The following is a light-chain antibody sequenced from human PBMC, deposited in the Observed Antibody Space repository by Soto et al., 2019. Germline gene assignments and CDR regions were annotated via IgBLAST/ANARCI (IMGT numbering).Light chain of an antibody. CDR2: YDS. CDR1: NIGSTS. V-gene: IGLV3-21*04. CDR3: QVWDGSSVV. Sequence: SYELTQTSSVSVAPGRTARITCGGNNIGSTSVNWYQQKAGQAPVLVISYDSVRPSGIPERFSGSNSGNTATLTISQAESGDEADYHCQVWDGSSVVFGGGTKLTVL. J-gene: IGLJ2*01.